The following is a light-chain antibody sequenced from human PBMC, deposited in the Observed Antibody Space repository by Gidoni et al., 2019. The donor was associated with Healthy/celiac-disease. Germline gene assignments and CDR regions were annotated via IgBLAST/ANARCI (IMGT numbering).Light chain of an antibody. Sequence: ISCSGSSSNIGSNTVNWYQQLPGTAPKLLIYSNNQQPSGVPDRFSGSKSGTSASLAISGLQSEDEADYYCAAWDDSLNGVVFGGGTKLTVL. CDR2: SNN. CDR1: SSNIGSNT. J-gene: IGLJ2*01. CDR3: AAWDDSLNGVV. V-gene: IGLV1-44*01.